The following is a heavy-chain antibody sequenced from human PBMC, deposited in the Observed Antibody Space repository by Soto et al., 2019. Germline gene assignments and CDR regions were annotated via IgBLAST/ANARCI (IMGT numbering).Heavy chain of an antibody. D-gene: IGHD2-2*03. V-gene: IGHV3-33*01. CDR2: IWYDGSNK. CDR1: GFTFSSYG. J-gene: IGHJ6*03. Sequence: GGSLRLSCAASGFTFSSYGMHWVRQAPGKGLEWVAVIWYDGSNKYYADSVKGRFTISRDNSKNTLYLQMNSLRAEDTAVYYCARDLVDIVVVPAAMQYYYYYMDVWGKGTTVTVSS. CDR3: ARDLVDIVVVPAAMQYYYYYMDV.